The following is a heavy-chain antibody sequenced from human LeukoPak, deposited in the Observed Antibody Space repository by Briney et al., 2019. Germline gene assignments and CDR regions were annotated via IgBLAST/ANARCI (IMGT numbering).Heavy chain of an antibody. J-gene: IGHJ4*02. Sequence: SQTLSLTCTVSGGSISSGGYYWGWIRQHPGKGLEWIGNIYYSGSTYYNPSLKSRVTISVDTSKNQFSLKLSSVTAADTAVYYCARGQYDSSGYYYDDYWGQGTLVTVSS. V-gene: IGHV4-31*03. D-gene: IGHD3-22*01. CDR1: GGSISSGGYY. CDR3: ARGQYDSSGYYYDDY. CDR2: IYYSGST.